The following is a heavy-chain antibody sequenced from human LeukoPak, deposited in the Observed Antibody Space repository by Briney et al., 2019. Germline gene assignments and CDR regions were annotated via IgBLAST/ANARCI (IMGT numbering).Heavy chain of an antibody. D-gene: IGHD3-22*01. V-gene: IGHV3-11*01. CDR2: ISSSGSTI. J-gene: IGHJ3*02. CDR1: GFTFSDYY. CDR3: ARDQFPNYYDSSGYRNDAFDI. Sequence: PGGSLRLSCAASGFTFSDYYMSWIRQAPGKGLEWVSYISSSGSTIYYADSVKGRFPISRDNAKNSLYLQMNSLRAEDTAVYYCARDQFPNYYDSSGYRNDAFDIWGQGTMVTVSS.